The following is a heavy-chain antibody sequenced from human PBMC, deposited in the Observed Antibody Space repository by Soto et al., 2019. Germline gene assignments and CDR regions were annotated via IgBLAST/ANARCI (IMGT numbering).Heavy chain of an antibody. D-gene: IGHD3-16*02. J-gene: IGHJ4*02. CDR2: IKSKADGGTT. CDR1: GFTFSNAW. CDR3: TTAPYIWGSYLSNF. V-gene: IGHV3-15*01. Sequence: EVQLVESGGGLVKPGGSLRLSCAASGFTFSNAWMSWVRQAPGKGLEWVGRIKSKADGGTTDSAAPVKGRFTISRDDSKNTLYLQMNSLKTEDTAVYYCTTAPYIWGSYLSNFWGQGTLVTVSS.